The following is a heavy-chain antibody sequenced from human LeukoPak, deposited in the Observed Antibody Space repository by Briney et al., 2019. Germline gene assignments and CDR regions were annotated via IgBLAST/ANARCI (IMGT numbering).Heavy chain of an antibody. V-gene: IGHV1-18*01. D-gene: IGHD3-9*01. CDR2: ISAYNGNT. J-gene: IGHJ4*02. CDR1: GYTFTSYG. Sequence: ASVKVSCKASGYTFTSYGISWVRQAPGQGLEWMGWISAYNGNTNYAQKLQGRVTMTTDTSTNTAYMELRSLRSDDTAVYYCASSVLRYFGVDYWGQGTLVTVSS. CDR3: ASSVLRYFGVDY.